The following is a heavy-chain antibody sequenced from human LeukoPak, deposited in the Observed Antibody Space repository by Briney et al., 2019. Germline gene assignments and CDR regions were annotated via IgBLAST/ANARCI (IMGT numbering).Heavy chain of an antibody. V-gene: IGHV3-11*01. Sequence: PGGSLRLSCAASGFSLSGYWMTWVRQAPGKGLEWVSYISSSGSTIYYADSVKGRFTISRDNAKNSLYLQMNSLRAEDTAVYYCARAGRGGALRPTTDTARLDYWAREPWSPSPQ. CDR3: ARAGRGGALRPTTDTARLDY. CDR2: ISSSGSTI. D-gene: IGHD5-18*01. CDR1: GFSLSGYW. J-gene: IGHJ4*02.